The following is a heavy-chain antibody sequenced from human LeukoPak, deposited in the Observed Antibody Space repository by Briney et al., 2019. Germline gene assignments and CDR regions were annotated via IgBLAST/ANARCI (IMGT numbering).Heavy chain of an antibody. J-gene: IGHJ2*01. CDR2: IDPSDSYT. V-gene: IGHV5-10-1*04. D-gene: IGHD6-19*01. Sequence: GESLRISCKGSGYSFTSYWISWVRQMPGKGLEWMGRIDPSDSYTNYSPSFQGQVTISADKSVSTAYLQWSSLKASDTAMYYCARRKVAGSTSWYDSWYFDLWGRGTLVTVSS. CDR1: GYSFTSYW. CDR3: ARRKVAGSTSWYDSWYFDL.